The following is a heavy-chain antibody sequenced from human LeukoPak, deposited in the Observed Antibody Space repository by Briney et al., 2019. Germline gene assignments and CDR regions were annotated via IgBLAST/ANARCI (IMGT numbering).Heavy chain of an antibody. V-gene: IGHV3-30-3*01. CDR1: GFTFSSYA. J-gene: IGHJ4*02. D-gene: IGHD3-9*01. CDR3: AREPNFDWLSRFDY. Sequence: PGWSLRLSRAASGFTFSSYAMHWVRQAPGKGLEWVAVISYDGSNKYYADSVKGRFTISRDNSKSTLYLQMNSLRAEDTAVYYCAREPNFDWLSRFDYWGQGTLVTVSS. CDR2: ISYDGSNK.